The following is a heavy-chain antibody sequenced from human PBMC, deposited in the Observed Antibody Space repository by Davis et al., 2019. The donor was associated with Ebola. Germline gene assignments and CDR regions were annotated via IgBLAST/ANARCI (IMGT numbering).Heavy chain of an antibody. D-gene: IGHD3-16*01. V-gene: IGHV3-7*01. CDR3: APEKLGF. CDR2: IQRDGSQQ. J-gene: IGHJ4*02. Sequence: GGSLRLSCTTSGFTFSDYWMSWVRQAPGKGLEWVANIQRDGSQQNYVDSVRGRFIISRDNAKKSFHLQMNNLRVEDTAVYYCAPEKLGFWGQGTLVTVSS. CDR1: GFTFSDYW.